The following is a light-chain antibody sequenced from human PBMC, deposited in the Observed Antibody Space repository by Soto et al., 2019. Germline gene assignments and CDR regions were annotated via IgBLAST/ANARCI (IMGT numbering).Light chain of an antibody. CDR2: SAS. Sequence: EIVMTQSPATLSVSPGQRVTLSCRASQSVSSNLAWYQQKPGQAPRLLIYSASTRATGIPARFSGSGSGTEFTLTISSVQSEDFAVYYCQQYKNWPPYTFGQGTKLEIK. CDR1: QSVSSN. J-gene: IGKJ2*01. V-gene: IGKV3-15*01. CDR3: QQYKNWPPYT.